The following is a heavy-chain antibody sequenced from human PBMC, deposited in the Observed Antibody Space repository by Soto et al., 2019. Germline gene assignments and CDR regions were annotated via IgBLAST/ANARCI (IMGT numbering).Heavy chain of an antibody. CDR3: ATPYYYYDSSGYFWPFDY. CDR1: GGTSGSYA. Sequence: ASVKVSCKASGGTSGSYAISWVRQAPGEGLEWMGGIIPIFGTANYAQKFQGRVTITADESTSTAYMELSSLRSEDTAVYYCATPYYYYDSSGYFWPFDYWGQGTLVTVSS. CDR2: IIPIFGTA. J-gene: IGHJ4*02. V-gene: IGHV1-69*13. D-gene: IGHD3-22*01.